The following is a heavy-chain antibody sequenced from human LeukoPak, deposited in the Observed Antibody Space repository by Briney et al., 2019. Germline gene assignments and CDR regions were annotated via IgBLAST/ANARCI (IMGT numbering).Heavy chain of an antibody. CDR1: GGSISRYY. Sequence: SETLSLTCTVSGGSISRYYWSWIRQPPGKGLEWIGYIYYSGSTNYNPSLKSRVTMSVDTSKNQFSLKLSSVTAADTAVYYCARERGSVDYWCQGTLVPVSS. CDR3: ARERGSVDY. D-gene: IGHD5-12*01. V-gene: IGHV4-59*12. CDR2: IYYSGST. J-gene: IGHJ4*02.